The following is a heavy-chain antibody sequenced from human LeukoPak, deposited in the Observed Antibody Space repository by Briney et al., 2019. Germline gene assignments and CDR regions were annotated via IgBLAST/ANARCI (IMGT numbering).Heavy chain of an antibody. Sequence: GGSLRLSCAVSGFTFSSYAMHWVRQAPGKGLEWVAVISYDGSNKYYADSVKGRFTISRDNSKNTLYLQMNSLRAEDTAVYYCANGYCSSTSCRVDYWGQGTLVTVSS. V-gene: IGHV3-30*01. J-gene: IGHJ4*02. CDR3: ANGYCSSTSCRVDY. CDR1: GFTFSSYA. CDR2: ISYDGSNK. D-gene: IGHD2-2*01.